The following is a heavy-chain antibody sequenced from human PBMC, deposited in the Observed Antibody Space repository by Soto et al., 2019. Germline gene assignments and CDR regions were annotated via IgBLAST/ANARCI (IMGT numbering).Heavy chain of an antibody. J-gene: IGHJ4*02. D-gene: IGHD3-16*02. V-gene: IGHV1-3*01. CDR1: GHTFTAYA. Sequence: ASVKVSCKATGHTFTAYAMHWVRQAPGQRLEWMGWINPANGNTKYSQKFQGRLTITSDTSANTVYMELNSLTSEDTAMYYCTRSAISPYGGLIGPFDYWGQGNLVTVSS. CDR2: INPANGNT. CDR3: TRSAISPYGGLIGPFDY.